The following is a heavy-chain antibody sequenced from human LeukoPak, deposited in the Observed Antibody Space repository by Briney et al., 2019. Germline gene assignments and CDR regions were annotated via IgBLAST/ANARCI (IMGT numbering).Heavy chain of an antibody. CDR3: ARDRRFEIAAAGRDGMDV. J-gene: IGHJ6*02. V-gene: IGHV3-30-3*01. CDR1: GFTFSSYA. CDR2: ISYDGSNK. D-gene: IGHD6-13*01. Sequence: GGSLRLSCAASGFTFSSYAMHWVRQAPGKGLEWVAVISYDGSNKYYADSVKGRFTISRDNSKNTLYLQMNSLRAEDTAVYYCARDRRFEIAAAGRDGMDVWGQGTTVTVSS.